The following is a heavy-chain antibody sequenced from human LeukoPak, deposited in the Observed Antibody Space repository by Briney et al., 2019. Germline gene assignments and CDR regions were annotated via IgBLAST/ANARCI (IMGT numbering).Heavy chain of an antibody. D-gene: IGHD2-2*01. J-gene: IGHJ5*02. CDR3: ARGEEIRYCSSTSCFSTSNWFDP. CDR1: GGSISVNTYY. CDR2: VYYSGRT. Sequence: PSETLSLTCTVSGGSISVNTYYCAWIRQPPGRGLEWLGSVYYSGRTDYNPSIKSRVTISVDTSKNQFSLKLSSVTAADTAVYYCARGEEIRYCSSTSCFSTSNWFDPWGQGTLVTVSS. V-gene: IGHV4-39*07.